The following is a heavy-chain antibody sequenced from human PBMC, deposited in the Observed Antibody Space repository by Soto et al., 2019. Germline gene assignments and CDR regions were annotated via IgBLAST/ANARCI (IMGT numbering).Heavy chain of an antibody. CDR1: GYTFSAND. J-gene: IGHJ4*02. Sequence: QVQLVQSGAEVKTSGASVKVSCKASGYTFSANDINWVRQAPGQGLEWMGWINPKSGNTGYAEEFQGRVTLTRNTSISTAYMELSSLKSEDTAMYYCTRPKSSGHNTLDYWGQGTLLTVSS. V-gene: IGHV1-8*01. CDR3: TRPKSSGHNTLDY. D-gene: IGHD5-12*01. CDR2: INPKSGNT.